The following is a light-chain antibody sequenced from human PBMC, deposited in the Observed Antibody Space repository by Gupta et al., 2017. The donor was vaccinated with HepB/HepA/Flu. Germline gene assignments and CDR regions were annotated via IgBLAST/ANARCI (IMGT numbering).Light chain of an antibody. J-gene: IGLJ2*01. Sequence: QSDTIPCTGSGSDVGCYNYVSWYQQAPGTAPKLMIYEVSKRPSGVPYRFSGSKSGNTAFLTISGLQAEDEADYYCCSYAGSYTVVFGGGTKLTVL. CDR1: GSDVGCYNY. CDR2: EVS. CDR3: CSYAGSYTVV. V-gene: IGLV2-11*01.